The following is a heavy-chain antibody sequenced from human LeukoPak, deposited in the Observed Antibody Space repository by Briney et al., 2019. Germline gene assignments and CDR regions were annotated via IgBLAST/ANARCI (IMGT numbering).Heavy chain of an antibody. CDR1: GFTFSSYS. J-gene: IGHJ4*02. V-gene: IGHV3-21*01. D-gene: IGHD6-19*01. CDR2: ISSSSIYI. CDR3: ARVAYSSGVDC. Sequence: PGGSLRLSCAASGFTFSSYSMNWVPQAPGKGLEWVSSISSSSIYIYYADSLKGRFTISRDNAKNSLYLQMNSLRAEDTAVYYCARVAYSSGVDCWGQGTLVTVSS.